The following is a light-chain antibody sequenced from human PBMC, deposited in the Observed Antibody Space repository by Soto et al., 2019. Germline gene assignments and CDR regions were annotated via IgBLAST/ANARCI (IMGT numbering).Light chain of an antibody. Sequence: QSALTQPPSASGSQGQSVTISCTGTSSDVGGYNSVSWYQHLPGKAPKLLIYEVRERRSGVPDRFSGSKSGITASLTVSGLQPDDEADYYCSSYAGSMTQVLFGGGTQLTVL. J-gene: IGLJ2*01. CDR1: SSDVGGYNS. CDR2: EVR. CDR3: SSYAGSMTQVL. V-gene: IGLV2-8*01.